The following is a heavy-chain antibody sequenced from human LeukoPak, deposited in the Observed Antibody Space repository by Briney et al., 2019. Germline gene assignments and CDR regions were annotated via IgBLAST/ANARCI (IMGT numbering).Heavy chain of an antibody. D-gene: IGHD3-10*01. CDR3: ARERPSSDY. CDR2: INHSGGT. J-gene: IGHJ4*02. CDR1: GGSISSYY. V-gene: IGHV4-34*01. Sequence: SETLSLTCTVSGGSISSYYWNWIRQPPAKGLEWIGEINHSGGTNYNPSLKSRVTISVDTSKKQFSLKLSSVTAADTAVYYCARERPSSDYWGQGTLVTVSS.